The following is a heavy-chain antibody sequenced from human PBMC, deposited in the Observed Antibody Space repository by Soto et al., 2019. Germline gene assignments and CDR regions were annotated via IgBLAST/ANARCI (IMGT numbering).Heavy chain of an antibody. V-gene: IGHV4-59*01. CDR3: ARVAAAGRDAFDI. Sequence: SETLSLTCTVSGGSISSYYWSWIRQPPGKGPEWIGYIYYSGSTNYNPSLKSRVTISVDTSKNQFSLKLSSVTAADTAVYYCARVAAAGRDAFDIWSQGTLVTGSS. CDR1: GGSISSYY. CDR2: IYYSGST. D-gene: IGHD6-13*01. J-gene: IGHJ3*02.